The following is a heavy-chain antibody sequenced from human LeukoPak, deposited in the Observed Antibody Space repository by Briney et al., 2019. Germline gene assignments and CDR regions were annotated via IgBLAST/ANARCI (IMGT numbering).Heavy chain of an antibody. D-gene: IGHD3-22*01. CDR3: ARANDHDYYDSSGYYRLHDAFDI. CDR1: GYSISSGYY. Sequence: PSETLSLTCTVSGYSISSGYYWGWIRQPPGKGLEWIGSIYHSGSTYYNPSLKSRVTISVDTSKNQFSLKLSSVTAADTAVYYCARANDHDYYDSSGYYRLHDAFDIWGQGTMVTVSS. V-gene: IGHV4-38-2*02. J-gene: IGHJ3*02. CDR2: IYHSGST.